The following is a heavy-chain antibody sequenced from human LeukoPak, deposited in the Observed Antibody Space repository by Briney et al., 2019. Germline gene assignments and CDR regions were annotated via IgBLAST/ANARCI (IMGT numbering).Heavy chain of an antibody. D-gene: IGHD2-2*01. CDR2: IYYSGST. J-gene: IGHJ6*02. Sequence: PSETLSLTCTVSGGSISSSSYYWGWIRQPPGKGLEWIGSIYYSGSTYYNPSLKSRVTISVDTSKNQFSLRLSSVTAADTAVYYCAKGVPGPKYYYYYYGMDVWGQGTTVTVSS. CDR1: GGSISSSSYY. V-gene: IGHV4-39*07. CDR3: AKGVPGPKYYYYYYGMDV.